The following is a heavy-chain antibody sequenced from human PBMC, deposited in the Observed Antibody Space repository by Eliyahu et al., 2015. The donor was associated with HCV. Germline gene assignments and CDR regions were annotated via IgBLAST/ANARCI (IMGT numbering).Heavy chain of an antibody. V-gene: IGHV4-34*01. D-gene: IGHD3-16*01. CDR1: XGSFSGYY. CDR2: INHSGST. CDR3: ARGPGGWRKAFWDY. J-gene: IGHJ4*02. Sequence: QVQLQQWGAGLLKPSETLSLTCAVYXGSFSGYYWSWXRQPPGKGLEWIGEINHSGSTNYNPSLKSRVTISVDTSKNQFSLKLSSVTAADTAVYYCARGPGGWRKAFWDYWGQGTLVTVSS.